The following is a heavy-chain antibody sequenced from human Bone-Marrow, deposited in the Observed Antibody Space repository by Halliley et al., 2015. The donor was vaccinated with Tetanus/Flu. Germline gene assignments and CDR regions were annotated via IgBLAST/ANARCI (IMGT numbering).Heavy chain of an antibody. CDR2: ISKKSNYI. CDR1: GFTFSKFQ. D-gene: IGHD6-19*01. Sequence: TASGFTFSKFQMNWVRQAPGKGLEWVSSISKKSNYIFYADSVRGRFTISRDNARDSVFLEMNNLRIGDSAVYYCAREVSVAGTSEGRDAWGQGTLVPVSS. J-gene: IGHJ4*02. V-gene: IGHV3-21*01. CDR3: AREVSVAGTSEGRDA.